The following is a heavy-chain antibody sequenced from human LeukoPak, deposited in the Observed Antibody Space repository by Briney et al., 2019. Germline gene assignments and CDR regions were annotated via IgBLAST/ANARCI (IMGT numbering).Heavy chain of an antibody. CDR3: ASGAVGNYALDY. D-gene: IGHD1-7*01. Sequence: GGSLRLSCAASGLTFSRYNMNWVRQAPGKGLEWVSSIGTSSNNIYYTDSVKGRFTISRDNAKNSLYLQVDSLRVEDTAVYFCASGAVGNYALDYWGQGTLVTVSS. CDR1: GLTFSRYN. V-gene: IGHV3-21*01. CDR2: IGTSSNNI. J-gene: IGHJ4*02.